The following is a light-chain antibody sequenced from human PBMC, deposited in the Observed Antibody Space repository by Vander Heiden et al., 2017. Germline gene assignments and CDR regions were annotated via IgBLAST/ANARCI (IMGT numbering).Light chain of an antibody. V-gene: IGKV1-33*01. Sequence: DIQMTQSPSSLSASVGDRVTITCQASQDISNYLNWSQQKPGKAPKFLIYDASNLETGVPSRFSGSGSGTDFTFTISSLQPEDIATYYCHQYDDLPPLTFGGGTKVEIK. J-gene: IGKJ4*01. CDR1: QDISNY. CDR2: DAS. CDR3: HQYDDLPPLT.